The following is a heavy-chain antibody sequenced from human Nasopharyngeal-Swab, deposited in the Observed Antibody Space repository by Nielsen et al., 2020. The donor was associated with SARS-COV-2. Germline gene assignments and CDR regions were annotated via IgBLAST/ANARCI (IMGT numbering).Heavy chain of an antibody. J-gene: IGHJ5*02. V-gene: IGHV1-46*01. D-gene: IGHD2-15*01. CDR2: INTGGGSA. Sequence: ASVKVSCKASGYTFTRYYIHWVRQAPGQGLEWMGRINTGGGSARYSQNFQGGVTMNRDTYTSTVYMELSSLRSEDTAVYYFARGGDPRELVAATDCFDPWGQGTLVTVSS. CDR1: GYTFTRYY. CDR3: ARGGDPRELVAATDCFDP.